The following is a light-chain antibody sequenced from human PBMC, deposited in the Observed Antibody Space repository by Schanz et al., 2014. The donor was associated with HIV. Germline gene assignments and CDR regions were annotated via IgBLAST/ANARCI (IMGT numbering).Light chain of an antibody. CDR3: MQALQAPQFT. J-gene: IGKJ3*01. Sequence: VMTQSPLSLPVPPGQPASISCRSSQSLLHSTGYNYLSWYLQKPGQSPQLLIYLGSNRASGVPDRFSGGGSGTDFTLKISRVEAEDVGVYYCMQALQAPQFTFGPGTKVDI. CDR1: QSLLHSTGYNY. CDR2: LGS. V-gene: IGKV2-28*01.